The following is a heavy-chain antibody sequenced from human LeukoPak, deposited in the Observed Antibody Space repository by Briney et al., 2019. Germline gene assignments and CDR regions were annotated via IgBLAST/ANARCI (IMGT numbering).Heavy chain of an antibody. CDR3: ARLGPGYGSSWKGNWFDP. CDR1: GYRFTSYW. Sequence: GESLKISFQGSGYRFTSYWIGWVRQIPGKGLGWMGIIYPGDSDTRYSPSFQGQVTTSADKSISTAYLQWSSLKASDTAMYYCARLGPGYGSSWKGNWFDPWGQGTLVTVSS. J-gene: IGHJ5*02. CDR2: IYPGDSDT. V-gene: IGHV5-51*01. D-gene: IGHD6-13*01.